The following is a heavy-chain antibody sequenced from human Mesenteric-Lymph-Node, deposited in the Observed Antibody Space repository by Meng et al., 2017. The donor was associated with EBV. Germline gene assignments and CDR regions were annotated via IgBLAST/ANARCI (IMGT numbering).Heavy chain of an antibody. CDR2: IIPIFGTA. J-gene: IGHJ4*02. D-gene: IGHD3-9*01. Sequence: QVQLVQSGAEVKKPGSWVGAPGXXSGGTFSSYAISWVRQAPGQGLEWMGGIIPIFGTANYAQKFQGRVTITADKSTSTAYMELSSLRSEDTAVYYCARGRGYDILTGCLDYWGQGTLVTVSS. CDR1: GGTFSSYA. V-gene: IGHV1-69*06. CDR3: ARGRGYDILTGCLDY.